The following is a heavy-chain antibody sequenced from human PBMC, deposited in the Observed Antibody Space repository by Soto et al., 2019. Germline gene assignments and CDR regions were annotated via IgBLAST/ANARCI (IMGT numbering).Heavy chain of an antibody. J-gene: IGHJ4*02. CDR2: INAGNGNT. D-gene: IGHD4-17*01. CDR1: GYTFTSYA. Sequence: VASVKVSCKASGYTFTSYAMHWVRQAPGQRLEWMGWINAGNGNTKYSQKFQGRVTITRDTSASTAYMELSSLRSEDTAVYYCARVPYGDLNFDYWGQGTLVTVSS. CDR3: ARVPYGDLNFDY. V-gene: IGHV1-3*01.